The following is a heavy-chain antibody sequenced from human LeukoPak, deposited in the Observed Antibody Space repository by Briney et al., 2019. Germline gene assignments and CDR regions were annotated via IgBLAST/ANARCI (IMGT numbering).Heavy chain of an antibody. CDR1: GFSLSTSGAG. CDR3: AHRRSGWYGDAFDI. CDR2: IYWDDDK. Sequence: SGPTLFQPTRPLTLTCTISGFSLSTSGAGVGWIRQPPGKALEWLALIYWDDDKRYSPSLKSRLTITKDTSKNQVVLTMTNMDPVDTATYYCAHRRSGWYGDAFDIWGQGTMVTVSS. D-gene: IGHD6-19*01. V-gene: IGHV2-5*02. J-gene: IGHJ3*02.